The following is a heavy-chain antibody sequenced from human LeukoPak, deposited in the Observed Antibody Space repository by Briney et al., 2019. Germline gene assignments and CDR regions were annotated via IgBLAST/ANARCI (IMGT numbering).Heavy chain of an antibody. CDR1: GFTLSSYG. CDR2: IRYDGSNK. CDR3: VPLKGDIAVVVY. J-gene: IGHJ4*02. Sequence: GGSLRLSCAASGFTLSSYGMHWVRQAPGKGLEWVAFIRYDGSNKYYADSVKGRFTISRDNSKNTLYLQMNSLRVEDTAVYYCVPLKGDIAVVVYWGQGTLVTVSS. V-gene: IGHV3-30*02. D-gene: IGHD2-15*01.